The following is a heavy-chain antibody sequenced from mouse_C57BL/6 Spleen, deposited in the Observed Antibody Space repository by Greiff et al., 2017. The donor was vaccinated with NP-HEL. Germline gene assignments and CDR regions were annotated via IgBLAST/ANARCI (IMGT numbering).Heavy chain of an antibody. J-gene: IGHJ4*01. V-gene: IGHV1-80*01. Sequence: VKLVESGAELVKPGASVKISCKASGYAFSSYWMNWVKQRPGKGLEWIGQIYPGDGDTNYNGKFKGKATLTADKSSSTAYMQLSSLTSEDSAVYFCARGSGTTMDYWGQGTSVTVSS. CDR3: ARGSGTTMDY. CDR1: GYAFSSYW. CDR2: IYPGDGDT. D-gene: IGHD4-1*01.